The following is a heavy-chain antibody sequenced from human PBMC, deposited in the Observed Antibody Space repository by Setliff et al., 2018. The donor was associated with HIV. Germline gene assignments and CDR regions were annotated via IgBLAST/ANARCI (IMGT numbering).Heavy chain of an antibody. CDR2: ISSA. V-gene: IGHV3-74*01. CDR1: GFTFSSYE. Sequence: PGGSLRLSCAASGFTFSSYEMNWVRQAPGKGLEWVSYISSASYADSVKGRFTISRDSAKNTLNVQMNSLRAEDTAVYYCARDPDTSNKIDYWGQGTLVTVSS. J-gene: IGHJ4*02. D-gene: IGHD5-18*01. CDR3: ARDPDTSNKIDY.